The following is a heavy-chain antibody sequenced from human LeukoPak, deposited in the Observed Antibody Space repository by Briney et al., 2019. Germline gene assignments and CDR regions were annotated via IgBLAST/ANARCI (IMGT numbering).Heavy chain of an antibody. D-gene: IGHD5-24*01. CDR2: IYTSGST. V-gene: IGHV4-61*02. J-gene: IGHJ5*02. CDR3: ARAEMAPPVGFDP. Sequence: PSETLSLTCTVSGGSISSGSYYWSWIRQPAGKGREWIGRIYTSGSTNYNPSLKSRVTISVDTSKNQFSLKLSSVTAADTAVYYCARAEMAPPVGFDPWGQGTLVTVSS. CDR1: GGSISSGSYY.